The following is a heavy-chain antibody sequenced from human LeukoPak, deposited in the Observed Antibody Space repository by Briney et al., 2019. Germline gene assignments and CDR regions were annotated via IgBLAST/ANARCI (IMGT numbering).Heavy chain of an antibody. CDR3: ARAAIGDMVPLNWFDP. D-gene: IGHD2-15*01. Sequence: TLSLTCTVSGGSISSGGYYWSWIRQHPGKGLEWIGYIYYSGSTYYNPSLKSRVTISVDTSKNQFSLKLSSVTAADTAVYYCARAAIGDMVPLNWFDPWGQGTLVTVSS. J-gene: IGHJ5*02. V-gene: IGHV4-31*03. CDR1: GGSISSGGYY. CDR2: IYYSGST.